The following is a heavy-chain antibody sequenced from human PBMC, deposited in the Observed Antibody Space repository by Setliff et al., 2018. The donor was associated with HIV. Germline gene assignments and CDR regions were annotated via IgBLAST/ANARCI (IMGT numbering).Heavy chain of an antibody. CDR3: ARGRDGYSLGNFDF. J-gene: IGHJ4*02. D-gene: IGHD2-21*02. CDR2: IYHSGSA. Sequence: LSLTCNVSGGSISGSSYYWGWIRQPPGKGLEWIGSIYHSGSASHNPSLKSRITISVDTSKNQFSLKLRSVTAADTAVYYCARGRDGYSLGNFDFWGQGTLVTVSS. CDR1: GGSISGSSYY. V-gene: IGHV4-39*01.